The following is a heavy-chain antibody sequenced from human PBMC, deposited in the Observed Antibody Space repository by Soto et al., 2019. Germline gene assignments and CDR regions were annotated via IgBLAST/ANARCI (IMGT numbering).Heavy chain of an antibody. Sequence: GGSLRLSCAASGFTFSSYAMHWVRQAPGKGLEWVAVISYDGSNKYYADSVKGRFTISRDNSKNTLYLQMNSLRAEDTAVYYCARDIPGEDTMIVVGSAFDIWGQGTMVTVSS. CDR3: ARDIPGEDTMIVVGSAFDI. V-gene: IGHV3-30-3*01. D-gene: IGHD3-22*01. CDR1: GFTFSSYA. J-gene: IGHJ3*02. CDR2: ISYDGSNK.